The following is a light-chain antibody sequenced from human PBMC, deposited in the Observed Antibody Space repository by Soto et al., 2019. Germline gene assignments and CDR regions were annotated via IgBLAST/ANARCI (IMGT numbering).Light chain of an antibody. CDR2: AAS. J-gene: IGKJ4*01. V-gene: IGKV1-5*03. Sequence: DIQMTQSPSTLSASVGDRVTITCRASQNIRSWLAWYQQKPGKSPELLIYAASGLESGVPSRFSGSGFGTEFTLSISSLHPDDFATYCFQEYNGNSGLTFGGGTMVEIK. CDR3: QEYNGNSGLT. CDR1: QNIRSW.